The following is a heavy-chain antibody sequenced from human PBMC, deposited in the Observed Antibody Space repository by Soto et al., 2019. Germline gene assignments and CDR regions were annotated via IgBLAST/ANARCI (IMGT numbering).Heavy chain of an antibody. J-gene: IGHJ3*02. V-gene: IGHV3-33*01. CDR3: ARGHIVVVPAARPFDI. D-gene: IGHD2-2*01. CDR1: GFTFSSYG. CDR2: IWYDGSNK. Sequence: QVQLVKSGGGVVQPGRSLRLSCAASGFTFSSYGMHWVRQAPGKGLEWVAVIWYDGSNKYYADSVKGRFTISRDNSKNTLYLQMNSLRAEDTAVYYCARGHIVVVPAARPFDIWGQGTMVTVSS.